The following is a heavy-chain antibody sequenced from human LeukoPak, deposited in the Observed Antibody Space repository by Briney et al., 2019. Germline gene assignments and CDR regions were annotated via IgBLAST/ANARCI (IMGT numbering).Heavy chain of an antibody. CDR1: GGTFSSYA. CDR2: IIPIFGTA. CDR3: ARTQTWIQLWFDY. D-gene: IGHD5-18*01. V-gene: IGHV1-69*06. J-gene: IGHJ4*02. Sequence: SVKVSCKASGGTFSSYAISWVRQAPGQGLEWMGGIIPIFGTANYAQKFQGRVTITADKSTSTAYMELSSLRSEDTAVYYCARTQTWIQLWFDYWGQGTLVTASS.